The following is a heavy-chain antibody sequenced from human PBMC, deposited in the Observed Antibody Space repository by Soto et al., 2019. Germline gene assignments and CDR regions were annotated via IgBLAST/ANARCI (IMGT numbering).Heavy chain of an antibody. Sequence: QVQLVESGGGVVQPGRSLRLSCAVSGFTFSSYAISCVRQAPGQGLEWMGGIIPVFGTANYAQKFQGRVTITADKSTSTAYMELSSLRSEDTAVYYCARVLRFLEWLPYYYYYGMDVWGQGTTVTVSS. CDR1: GFTFSSYA. D-gene: IGHD3-3*01. CDR3: ARVLRFLEWLPYYYYYGMDV. V-gene: IGHV1-69*06. J-gene: IGHJ6*02. CDR2: IIPVFGTA.